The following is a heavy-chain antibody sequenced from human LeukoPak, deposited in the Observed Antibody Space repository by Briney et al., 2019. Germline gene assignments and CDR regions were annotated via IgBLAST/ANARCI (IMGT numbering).Heavy chain of an antibody. V-gene: IGHV1-18*01. D-gene: IGHD4-23*01. Sequence: ASVKFSCKASGYTFTTYGISWVRQAPGQGLEWMGWISAYNGNTKYAQNLQGRVTMTTDTSTTTAYMELRSLRSDDTAVYYCARQHYGGNSVPWDYWGQGTLVTVSS. CDR3: ARQHYGGNSVPWDY. J-gene: IGHJ4*02. CDR1: GYTFTTYG. CDR2: ISAYNGNT.